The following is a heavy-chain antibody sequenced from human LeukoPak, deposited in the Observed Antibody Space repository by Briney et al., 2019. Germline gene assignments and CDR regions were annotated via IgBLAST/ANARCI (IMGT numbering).Heavy chain of an antibody. CDR3: AVSSSTFDY. V-gene: IGHV3-30-3*01. D-gene: IGHD6-6*01. Sequence: GRSLRLSCAASGFTFGSYAMHWVRQAPGKGLEWVAVISYDGSNKYYADSVKGRFTISRDNSKNTLYLQMNSLRAEDTAVYYCAVSSSTFDYWGQGTLVTVSS. CDR1: GFTFGSYA. CDR2: ISYDGSNK. J-gene: IGHJ4*02.